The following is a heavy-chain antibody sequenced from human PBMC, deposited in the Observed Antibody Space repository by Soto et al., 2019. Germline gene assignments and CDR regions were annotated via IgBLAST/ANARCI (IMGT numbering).Heavy chain of an antibody. CDR3: ARNGVPGLYYYYGLDV. V-gene: IGHV5-51*01. CDR1: GYSFTSYL. Sequence: HGDSRKLSCKGSGYSFTSYLIGWVRQMAGRGLEWIGIIYPGESDTRYSPSFQGRVTISEDKSMGTAYLQWSSLKASDNAMYYCARNGVPGLYYYYGLDVWGQGNTVHVSS. D-gene: IGHD2-8*01. J-gene: IGHJ6*02. CDR2: IYPGESDT.